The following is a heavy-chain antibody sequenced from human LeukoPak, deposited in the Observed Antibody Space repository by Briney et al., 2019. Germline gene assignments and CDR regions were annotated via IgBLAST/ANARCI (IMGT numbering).Heavy chain of an antibody. V-gene: IGHV4-4*07. D-gene: IGHD3-10*01. CDR3: AREHMVRGVINR. Sequence: SETLSLTCTVSGGSISNYYWGWIRRPAGKRLEWLGRIYSSGSTNYNPSLESRVTVSVDTSKNQFSLKLSSVTAADTAVYYCAREHMVRGVINRWGQGALVTVSS. CDR1: GGSISNYY. CDR2: IYSSGST. J-gene: IGHJ4*02.